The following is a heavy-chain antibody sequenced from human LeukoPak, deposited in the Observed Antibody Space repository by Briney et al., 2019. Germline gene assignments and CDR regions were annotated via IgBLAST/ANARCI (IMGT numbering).Heavy chain of an antibody. J-gene: IGHJ4*02. CDR1: GFTFSNYP. V-gene: IGHV3-23*01. D-gene: IGHD3-10*01. CDR2: MTSSGGGT. Sequence: GGSLRLSCAASGFTFSNYPMSWVRQAPGKGLEWVSVMTSSGGGTDYADSVKGRFTISRDNFKNTLYLQMNSLRAEDTAVYYCAKAHYFGSGSFDHWGQGTLVTVSP. CDR3: AKAHYFGSGSFDH.